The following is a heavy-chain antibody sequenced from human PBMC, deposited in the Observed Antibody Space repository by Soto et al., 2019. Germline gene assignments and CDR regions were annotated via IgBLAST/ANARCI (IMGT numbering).Heavy chain of an antibody. CDR1: GYTFTSYD. Sequence: QVQLVQSGAEVKKPGSSVKVSCKASGYTFTSYDNNWVRQATGQGLEYLGWMNPNSGNTGYVQKFQGRVTMIRNTSISTAYMELSSLRSEDTAVYYCARGVKYGHYSRWFDPWGQGTLGTVSS. CDR2: MNPNSGNT. V-gene: IGHV1-8*01. CDR3: ARGVKYGHYSRWFDP. D-gene: IGHD4-17*01. J-gene: IGHJ5*02.